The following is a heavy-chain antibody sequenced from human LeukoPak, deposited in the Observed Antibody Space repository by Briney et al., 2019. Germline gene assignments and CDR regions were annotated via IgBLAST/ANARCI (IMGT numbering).Heavy chain of an antibody. CDR2: ISGSGDSK. V-gene: IGHV3-23*01. J-gene: IGHJ3*02. CDR1: GFTFSSYA. CDR3: ARHLVPTAMLTAFDI. Sequence: GGSLRLSCAASGFTFSSYAMSWVRQAPGKGLEWVSGISGSGDSKYYADSVKGRFTISRDNSKNTLYLQMNSLRAEDTAVYYCARHLVPTAMLTAFDIWGQGTMVTVSS. D-gene: IGHD2-2*01.